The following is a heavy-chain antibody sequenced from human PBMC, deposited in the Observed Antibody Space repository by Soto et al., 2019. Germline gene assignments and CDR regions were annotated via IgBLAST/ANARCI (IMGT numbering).Heavy chain of an antibody. J-gene: IGHJ4*02. CDR3: AGERGGDGLFDS. D-gene: IGHD6-25*01. V-gene: IGHV4-30-2*01. CDR1: GGPISNAAYS. CDR2: IYPSGMP. Sequence: SETLSLTCTVSGGPISNAAYSWGWIRRPPGKWLEWIGYIYPSGMPFYNPSLRSRVTISIERSNDQSSLNLKSVTAADTAVYYCAGERGGDGLFDSWGQGTLVTVSS.